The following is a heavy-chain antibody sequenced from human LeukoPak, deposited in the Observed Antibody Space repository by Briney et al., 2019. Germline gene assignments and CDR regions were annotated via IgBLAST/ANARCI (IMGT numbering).Heavy chain of an antibody. CDR2: ISWNSGSI. Sequence: GGSLRLSCAASGFTFDDYAMHWVRQAPGKGLGWVSGISWNSGSIAYADSVKGRFTISRDNAKNSLYLQMYSLRAEDAALYYCAKQERLVYFDYWGQGTLVTVSS. V-gene: IGHV3-9*01. CDR3: AKQERLVYFDY. CDR1: GFTFDDYA. D-gene: IGHD6-13*01. J-gene: IGHJ4*02.